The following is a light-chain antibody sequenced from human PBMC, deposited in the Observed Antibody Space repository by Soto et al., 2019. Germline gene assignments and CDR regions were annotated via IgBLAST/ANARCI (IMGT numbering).Light chain of an antibody. CDR1: QRLSRY. CDR3: QQLYSFPLT. V-gene: IGKV1-9*01. Sequence: DIQMTQSPSTLSGSVGDRLTITCRASQRLSRYLAWYQQTPGEAPKLLMYDASTLQSGVPSRFSGSGSGTEFPLTISSLQPEDFATYYCQQLYSFPLTFGGGTKVDI. J-gene: IGKJ4*01. CDR2: DAS.